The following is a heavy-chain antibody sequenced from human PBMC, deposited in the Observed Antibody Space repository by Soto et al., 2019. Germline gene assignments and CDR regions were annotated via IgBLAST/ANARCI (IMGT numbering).Heavy chain of an antibody. CDR1: GDTFTDYY. J-gene: IGHJ4*02. CDR3: ARGGHVVVVTAALDY. D-gene: IGHD2-21*02. Sequence: QVQLMQSGAEVKKPGASVKVSCKASGDTFTDYYIHWVRQAPGQGLEWMGTVNPSGGHTTYAQHFLGRVPXTXAXSXXTLSMELTSLTSADTAIYYCARGGHVVVVTAALDYWGQGTLVTVSS. V-gene: IGHV1-46*01. CDR2: VNPSGGHT.